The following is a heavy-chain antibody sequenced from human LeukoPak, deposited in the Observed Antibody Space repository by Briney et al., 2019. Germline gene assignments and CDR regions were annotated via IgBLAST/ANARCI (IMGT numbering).Heavy chain of an antibody. CDR3: AKDVGQQLVRGAFDI. V-gene: IGHV3-30*02. CDR2: IRYDGSNK. Sequence: GGSLRLSCAASGFTFSSYGMHWVRQAPGKGLEWVAFIRYDGSNKYYADSVKGRFTISRDNSKNTLYLQMNSLRAEDTAVYYCAKDVGQQLVRGAFDIWGQGTMVTVSS. D-gene: IGHD6-13*01. J-gene: IGHJ3*02. CDR1: GFTFSSYG.